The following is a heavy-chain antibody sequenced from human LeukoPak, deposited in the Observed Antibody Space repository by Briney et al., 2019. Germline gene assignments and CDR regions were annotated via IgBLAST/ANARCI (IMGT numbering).Heavy chain of an antibody. D-gene: IGHD2-21*02. Sequence: GESLKISCQASGYSFTRYWIGWVRQMPGKGLEWMGIIYPGDSDIRYSPSFEGQVTISADKSISTAYLQWSSLKASDTAMYYCARFKGDQNWFDPWGQGTLVTVSS. J-gene: IGHJ5*02. V-gene: IGHV5-51*01. CDR1: GYSFTRYW. CDR3: ARFKGDQNWFDP. CDR2: IYPGDSDI.